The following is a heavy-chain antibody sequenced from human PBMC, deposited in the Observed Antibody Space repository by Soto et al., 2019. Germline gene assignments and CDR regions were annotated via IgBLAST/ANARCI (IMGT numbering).Heavy chain of an antibody. D-gene: IGHD2-8*01. Sequence: GGSLRLSCAASGFTFSSYAMSWVRQAPGKGLEWVSAISGSGGSTYYADSVKGRFTISKDNSKNTLYLQMNSLRAEDTAVYYGAKVRNVLYPNFDYWGQGTLVTVSS. CDR3: AKVRNVLYPNFDY. V-gene: IGHV3-23*01. CDR2: ISGSGGST. CDR1: GFTFSSYA. J-gene: IGHJ4*02.